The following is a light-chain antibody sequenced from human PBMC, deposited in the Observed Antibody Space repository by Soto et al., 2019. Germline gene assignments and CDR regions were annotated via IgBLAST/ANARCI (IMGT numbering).Light chain of an antibody. CDR3: QQYGRSPFT. CDR1: QRITDNF. J-gene: IGKJ2*01. CDR2: GAS. V-gene: IGKV3-20*01. Sequence: EIVLTQSPVTLSLSPGERATLSCRASQRITDNFLAWFQQKPGLAPRLLISGASTRASGVPDRFSGGGYGTDFVLTCSRLEPEDFAVYFCQQYGRSPFTFGQGTKLQIK.